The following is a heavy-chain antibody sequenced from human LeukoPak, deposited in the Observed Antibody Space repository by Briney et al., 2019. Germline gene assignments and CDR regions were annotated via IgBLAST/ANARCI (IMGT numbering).Heavy chain of an antibody. CDR1: GGSFSGYY. CDR2: INHSGST. Sequence: SETLSLTCAVYGGSFSGYYWSWIRQPPGRGLEWIGEINHSGSTNYNPSLKSRVTISVDTSKNQFSLKLSSVTAADTAVYYCARRKGGSGSYYNPRSRFDPWGQGTLVTVSS. D-gene: IGHD3-10*01. J-gene: IGHJ5*02. V-gene: IGHV4-34*01. CDR3: ARRKGGSGSYYNPRSRFDP.